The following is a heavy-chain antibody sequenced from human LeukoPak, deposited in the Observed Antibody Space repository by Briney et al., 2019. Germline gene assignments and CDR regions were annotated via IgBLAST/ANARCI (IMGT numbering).Heavy chain of an antibody. CDR1: GFTFSSYS. CDR3: ARGAQELYDAFDI. V-gene: IGHV3-21*01. J-gene: IGHJ3*02. Sequence: GGSLRLSCAASGFTFSSYSMNWVRQAPGKGLEWVSSISSSSSYIYYADSVKGRFTISRDNAKNSLYLQMNSLRAEDTAVYYCARGAQELYDAFDIWGQGTMVTVSS. D-gene: IGHD6-13*01. CDR2: ISSSSSYI.